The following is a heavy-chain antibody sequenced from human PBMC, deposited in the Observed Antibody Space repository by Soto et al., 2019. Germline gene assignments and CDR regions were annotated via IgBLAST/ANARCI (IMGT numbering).Heavy chain of an antibody. Sequence: ASVKVSCKASGDTFTSYYMHWVRQAPGQGLEWMGIINPSGDTSYAQKFQGRVTMTRDTSKNQFSLKLSSVTAADTAVYYCARDVTSNHNCFDLWGHGTLVTVSS. CDR2: INPSGDT. D-gene: IGHD2-2*01. CDR1: GDTFTSYY. J-gene: IGHJ5*02. CDR3: ARDVTSNHNCFDL. V-gene: IGHV1-46*01.